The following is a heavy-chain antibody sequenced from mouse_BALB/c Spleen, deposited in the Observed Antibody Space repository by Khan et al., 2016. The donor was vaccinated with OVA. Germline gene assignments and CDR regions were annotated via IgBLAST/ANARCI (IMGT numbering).Heavy chain of an antibody. CDR2: IWSAGST. V-gene: IGHV2-2*02. D-gene: IGHD2-4*01. CDR3: ARRGYDYGRGALFAY. CDR1: DFSLDKYS. Sequence: QVQLKQSGPGLVAPSQSLSITCTVSDFSLDKYSIHWIRQSPGKGLEWLGVIWSAGSTDYNAAFISRLTITKDNSRSQVFFQVNSLQPNDTAIYYCARRGYDYGRGALFAYWGQGTLVTVSA. J-gene: IGHJ3*01.